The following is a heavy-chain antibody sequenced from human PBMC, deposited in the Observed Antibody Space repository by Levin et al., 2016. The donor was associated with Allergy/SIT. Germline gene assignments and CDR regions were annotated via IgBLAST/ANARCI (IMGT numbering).Heavy chain of an antibody. CDR2: IYSGGGT. Sequence: GESLKISCAASGFTVSSNYMSWVRQAPGKGLEWVSVIYSGGGTDYADSVKGRFTISRDNSKNTVHLQANSLRAEDTAVYYCARDGAKRGYFDYWGQGSLVTVSS. V-gene: IGHV3-53*05. J-gene: IGHJ4*02. CDR1: GFTVSSNY. D-gene: IGHD4/OR15-4a*01. CDR3: ARDGAKRGYFDY.